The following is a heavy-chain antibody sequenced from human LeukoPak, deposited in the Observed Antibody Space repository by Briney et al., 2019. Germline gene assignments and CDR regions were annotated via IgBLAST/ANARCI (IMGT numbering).Heavy chain of an antibody. Sequence: GGSLRLSCAASGFTFSSYWMSWVRQAPGKGLEWVANIKQDGSEKYYVDSVKGRFTISKDNSRNTLNLQVDSLRVEDTAVYYCARWGSGGLTLDYWGQGTLVTVSP. CDR1: GFTFSSYW. D-gene: IGHD3-10*01. V-gene: IGHV3-7*01. CDR2: IKQDGSEK. J-gene: IGHJ4*02. CDR3: ARWGSGGLTLDY.